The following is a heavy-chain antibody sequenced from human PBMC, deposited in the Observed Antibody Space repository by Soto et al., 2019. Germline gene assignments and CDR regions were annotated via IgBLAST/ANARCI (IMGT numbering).Heavy chain of an antibody. CDR2: ISAYNGNT. D-gene: IGHD3-9*01. CDR3: ARDGGDDILTGYTYYYYYYGMDV. J-gene: IGHJ6*02. V-gene: IGHV1-18*01. Sequence: ASVNVSCKSSGYTFTSYCISWVRQAPGQGLECMGWISAYNGNTNYAQKLQGRVTMTTDTSTSTAYMELRSLRSDDTAVYYCARDGGDDILTGYTYYYYYYGMDVWGQGTTVTVSS. CDR1: GYTFTSYC.